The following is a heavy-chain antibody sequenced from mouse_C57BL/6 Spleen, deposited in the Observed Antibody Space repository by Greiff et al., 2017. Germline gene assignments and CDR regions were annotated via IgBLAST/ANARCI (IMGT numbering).Heavy chain of an antibody. D-gene: IGHD1-1*01. CDR3: ARSGTTVAPYAMDY. V-gene: IGHV1-82*01. CDR2: IYPGDGDT. CDR1: GYAFSSSW. Sequence: VQLQQSGPELVKPGASVKISCKASGYAFSSSWMNWVKQRPGKGLEWIGRIYPGDGDTNYNGKFKGKATLTADKSSSTAYMQLSSLTSEDSAVYFCARSGTTVAPYAMDYWGQGTSVTVSS. J-gene: IGHJ4*01.